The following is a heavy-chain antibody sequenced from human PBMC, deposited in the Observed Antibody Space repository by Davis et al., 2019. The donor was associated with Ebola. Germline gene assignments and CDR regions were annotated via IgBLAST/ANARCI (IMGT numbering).Heavy chain of an antibody. Sequence: SETLSLTCAVSGGSISSSNWWSWVRQPPGKGLEWIGEINHSGSTNYNPSLKSRVTISVDTSKNQFSLKLSSVTAADTAVYYCARGAHIAARLYYYYYYMDVWGKGTTVTVSS. CDR3: ARGAHIAARLYYYYYYMDV. CDR2: INHSGST. D-gene: IGHD6-6*01. J-gene: IGHJ6*03. CDR1: GGSISSSNW. V-gene: IGHV4-4*02.